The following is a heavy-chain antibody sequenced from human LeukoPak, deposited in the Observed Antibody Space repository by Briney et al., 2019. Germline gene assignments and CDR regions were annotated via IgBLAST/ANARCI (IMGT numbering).Heavy chain of an antibody. CDR1: GGTFSSYA. CDR2: IIPILGIA. V-gene: IGHV1-69*04. J-gene: IGHJ4*02. Sequence: SVKVSCKASGGTFSSYAISWVRQAPGQGLEWMGRIIPILGIANYAQKFQGRVTITADKSTSTAYMELSSLRSEDTAVYYCARENCSGGSCYSGYYWGQGTLVTVSS. D-gene: IGHD2-15*01. CDR3: ARENCSGGSCYSGYY.